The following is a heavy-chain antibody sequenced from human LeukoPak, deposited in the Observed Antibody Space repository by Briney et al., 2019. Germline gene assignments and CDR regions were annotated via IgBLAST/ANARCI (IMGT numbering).Heavy chain of an antibody. CDR2: IYHSGST. D-gene: IGHD3-22*01. V-gene: IGHV4-38-2*02. Sequence: SETLSLTCTVSGYSISSGYYWGWIRQPPGKGLEWIGSIYHSGSTNYNPSLKSRVTISVDTSKNQFSLKLSSVTAADTAVYYCASIYDSSGYSDAFDIWGQGTMVTVSS. CDR1: GYSISSGYY. CDR3: ASIYDSSGYSDAFDI. J-gene: IGHJ3*02.